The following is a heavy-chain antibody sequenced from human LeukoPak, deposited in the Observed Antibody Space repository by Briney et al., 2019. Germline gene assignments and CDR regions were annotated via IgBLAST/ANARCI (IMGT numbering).Heavy chain of an antibody. D-gene: IGHD3/OR15-3a*01. Sequence: KFQGRVTITRDTSASTAYMELSSLRSGDTAVYYCARKKKRGLVHCFDYWGQGTLVTVSS. J-gene: IGHJ4*02. CDR3: ARKKKRGLVHCFDY. V-gene: IGHV1-3*01.